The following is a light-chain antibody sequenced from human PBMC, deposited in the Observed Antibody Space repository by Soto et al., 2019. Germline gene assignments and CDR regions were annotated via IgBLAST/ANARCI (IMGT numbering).Light chain of an antibody. CDR1: QSISSW. V-gene: IGKV1-5*01. Sequence: DIQMTQSHPTLSASVGDRVSITCRAIQSISSWLAWYQQKPGKAPKLLIYDASSLESGVPSRFSGSGSGTEFTLTISSLQPDDFATYYCQQYNSFPFTFGPGTKVDIK. J-gene: IGKJ3*01. CDR3: QQYNSFPFT. CDR2: DAS.